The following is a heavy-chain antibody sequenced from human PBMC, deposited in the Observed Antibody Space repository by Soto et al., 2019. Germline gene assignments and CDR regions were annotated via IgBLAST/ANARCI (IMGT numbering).Heavy chain of an antibody. V-gene: IGHV4-59*01. CDR1: GGSISSYY. Sequence: SETLSLTCTVSGGSISSYYWSWIRQPPGKGLEWIGYIYYSGSTNYNPSLKSRVSISVDTSKNQVSLKMRSVTATDTAIYYCARERMGYLDYWGQGALVTVSS. CDR3: ARERMGYLDY. J-gene: IGHJ4*01. CDR2: IYYSGST.